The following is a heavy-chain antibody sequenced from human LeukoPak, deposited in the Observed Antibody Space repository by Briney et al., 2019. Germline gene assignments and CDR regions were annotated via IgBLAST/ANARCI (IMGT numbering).Heavy chain of an antibody. CDR2: IDPSDSYT. Sequence: GESLRISCKGSGYSFTSYWISWVRQMPGKGREWMGRIDPSDSYTNYSPSFQGHVTISADKSISTAYLPWRSLKASDTAMYYCATYYYDSSGYYYRDYWGQGTLVTVSS. J-gene: IGHJ4*02. D-gene: IGHD3-22*01. CDR3: ATYYYDSSGYYYRDY. V-gene: IGHV5-10-1*01. CDR1: GYSFTSYW.